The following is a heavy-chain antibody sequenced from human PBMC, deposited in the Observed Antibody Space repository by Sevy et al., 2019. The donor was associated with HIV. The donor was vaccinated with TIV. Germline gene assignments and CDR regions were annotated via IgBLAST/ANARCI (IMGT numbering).Heavy chain of an antibody. J-gene: IGHJ4*02. V-gene: IGHV3-48*03. CDR3: TRDLPPSATTVAHFDY. Sequence: GGSLRLSCAASGFLFSSYEMNWVRQTPGKGLEWISFISSSGTLIYYGDSVRGHFTISRDNAKNSLYLQMNSLRAEDTGVYYCTRDLPPSATTVAHFDYWGQGTLVTVSS. CDR1: GFLFSSYE. D-gene: IGHD4-17*01. CDR2: ISSSGTLI.